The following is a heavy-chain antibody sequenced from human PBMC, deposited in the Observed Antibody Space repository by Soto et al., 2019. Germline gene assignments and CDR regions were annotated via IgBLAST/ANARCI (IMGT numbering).Heavy chain of an antibody. D-gene: IGHD3-22*01. V-gene: IGHV1-69*01. CDR1: GGTFSSYA. CDR3: AARITMIVVVTDAFDI. Sequence: QVQLVQSGAEVKKPGSSVKVSCKASGGTFSSYAISWVRQAPGQGLEWMGGIIPIFGTANYAQKFQGRVTNTADESTSTAYMELSSLRSEDTAVYYCAARITMIVVVTDAFDIWGQGTMVTVSS. CDR2: IIPIFGTA. J-gene: IGHJ3*02.